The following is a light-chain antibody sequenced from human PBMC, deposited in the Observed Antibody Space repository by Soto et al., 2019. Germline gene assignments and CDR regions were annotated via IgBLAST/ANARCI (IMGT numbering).Light chain of an antibody. CDR2: DVT. V-gene: IGLV2-8*01. J-gene: IGLJ1*01. Sequence: QSALTQSPSASGSPGQSGTISCTGTSSDIGGYNSVSWYQQHPGKAPKVMIYDVTKRPSGVPDRFSDSKSGNTASLTVSALQAEDEADYYCSSYTDRKNLVFGTGTKLTVL. CDR1: SSDIGGYNS. CDR3: SSYTDRKNLV.